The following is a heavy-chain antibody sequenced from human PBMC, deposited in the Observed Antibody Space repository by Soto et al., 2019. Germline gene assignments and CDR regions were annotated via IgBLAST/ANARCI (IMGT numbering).Heavy chain of an antibody. J-gene: IGHJ3*02. V-gene: IGHV4-59*01. CDR1: GGSISRYY. D-gene: IGHD5-12*01. CDR2: IYYSGKT. Sequence: QVQLQESGPGLVKPSETLSLTCTVSGGSISRYYWSWIRQPPGKGLEWIGYIYYSGKTNYTPSLERRVTISVDTSKKQFSLRLSSVTAADTAVYYCARGSLATPDDSFDIWGQGTVVIVSS. CDR3: ARGSLATPDDSFDI.